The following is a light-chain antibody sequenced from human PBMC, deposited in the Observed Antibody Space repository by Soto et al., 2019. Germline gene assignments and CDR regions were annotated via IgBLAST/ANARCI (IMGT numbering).Light chain of an antibody. CDR1: QTVSRMY. CDR3: QQYNKWPQR. Sequence: EIVMTQSPATLSVSPGERATLSCRASQTVSRMYLSWFQQKPGQAPRLLIYGTSTRATGIPVRFSGSGSGTDFTLTISSFQPEDFAVYYSQQYNKWPQRFGQGTKVDIK. V-gene: IGKV3D-15*01. J-gene: IGKJ1*01. CDR2: GTS.